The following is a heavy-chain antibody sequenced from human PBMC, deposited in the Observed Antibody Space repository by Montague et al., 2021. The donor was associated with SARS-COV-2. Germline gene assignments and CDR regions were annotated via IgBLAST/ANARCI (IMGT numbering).Heavy chain of an antibody. CDR2: INHGGST. CDR1: GTSFSGYY. Sequence: SETLSHTCAVHGTSFSGYYWNWIRQPPGKGLEWIGEINHGGSTKYSPSLKSRLTISADTFKNQFSLKLTSVAAADTAVYYCARLRDGVVPSPILGVGPYYSYYYMDVWGRGTTVTVSS. CDR3: ARLRDGVVPSPILGVGPYYSYYYMDV. D-gene: IGHD3-10*01. V-gene: IGHV4-34*01. J-gene: IGHJ6*03.